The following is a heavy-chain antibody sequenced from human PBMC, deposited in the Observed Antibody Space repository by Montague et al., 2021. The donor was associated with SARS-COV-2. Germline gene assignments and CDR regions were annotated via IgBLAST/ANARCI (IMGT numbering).Heavy chain of an antibody. CDR2: IYYSGST. J-gene: IGHJ5*02. D-gene: IGHD3/OR15-3a*01. CDR3: ARGLVGWFDP. V-gene: IGHV4-39*01. CDR1: GGSISSSSYY. Sequence: SETLSLTCTVSGGSISSSSYYWGWIRQPPGKGLEWIGSIYYSGSTHYNPSLKSRVTISVDTSKNQFSLKLSSVTAADTAVYYCARGLVGWFDPWGQGTLVTVSS.